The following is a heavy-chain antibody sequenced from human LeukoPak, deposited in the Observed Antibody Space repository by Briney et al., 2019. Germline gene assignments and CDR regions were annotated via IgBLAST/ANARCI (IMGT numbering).Heavy chain of an antibody. V-gene: IGHV1-2*02. CDR3: ARGRESFDY. CDR1: GYTFTSYD. J-gene: IGHJ4*02. CDR2: INPNSGGT. Sequence: ASVKVSCKASGYTFTSYDINWVRQATGQGLEWMGWINPNSGGTNYAQKFQGRVTMTRDTSISTAYMELSRLRSDDTAVYYCARGRESFDYWGQGTLVTVSS.